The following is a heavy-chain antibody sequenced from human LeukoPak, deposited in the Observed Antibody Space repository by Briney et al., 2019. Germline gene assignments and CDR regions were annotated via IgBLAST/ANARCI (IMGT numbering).Heavy chain of an antibody. V-gene: IGHV3-21*01. CDR1: GFTFSSYS. J-gene: IGHJ5*02. CDR2: ISSSSSYI. D-gene: IGHD4-17*01. CDR3: ARDFAYADWFDP. Sequence: PGGSLRLSCAASGFTFSSYSMNWVRQAPGKGLEWVSSISSSSSYIYYADSVKGRFTISRDNAKNSLYLQMNSLRAEDTAVYHCARDFAYADWFDPWGQGTLVTVSS.